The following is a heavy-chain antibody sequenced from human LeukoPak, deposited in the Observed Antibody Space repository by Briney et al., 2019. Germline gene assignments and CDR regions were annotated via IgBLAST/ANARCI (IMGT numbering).Heavy chain of an antibody. CDR1: GFTFSSYS. CDR3: ARDRYYEPFDY. V-gene: IGHV4-39*07. Sequence: GSLRLSCAASGFTFSSYSMNWVRQPPGKGLEWIGSIYYSGSTYYNPSLKSRVTISVDTSKNQFSLILTSVTAADTAVYYCARDRYYEPFDYWGQGTLVTVSS. CDR2: IYYSGST. J-gene: IGHJ4*02. D-gene: IGHD3-22*01.